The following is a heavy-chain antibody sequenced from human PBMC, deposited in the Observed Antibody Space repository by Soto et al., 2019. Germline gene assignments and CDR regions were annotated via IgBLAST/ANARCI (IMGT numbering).Heavy chain of an antibody. V-gene: IGHV4-59*01. CDR1: GGSIRSYS. CDR3: ARDRFTMITGVIRKWWYDH. CDR2: ISDTGNT. D-gene: IGHD3-10*01. J-gene: IGHJ5*02. Sequence: SETLSLTCTVSGGSIRSYSWSWIRQPPGKGLEWIGYISDTGNTYYNPSLKSRLTISADPAKNQFSLKLASVTAADTAGYVVARDRFTMITGVIRKWWYDHWGQGILVTVSS.